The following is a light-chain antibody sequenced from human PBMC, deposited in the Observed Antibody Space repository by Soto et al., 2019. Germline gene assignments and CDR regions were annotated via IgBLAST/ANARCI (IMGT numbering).Light chain of an antibody. CDR2: EVS. CDR1: SSDVGRYIY. J-gene: IGLJ1*01. Sequence: QSVLTQPPSASGSPGQSVTISCTGTSSDVGRYIYVSWYQQHPGKAPKIIMYEVSKRPSGVPDRFSGSKSGNTASLTVSGLQAEDEADYYCGSWDSSLSAYVFGTG. CDR3: GSWDSSLSAYV. V-gene: IGLV2-8*01.